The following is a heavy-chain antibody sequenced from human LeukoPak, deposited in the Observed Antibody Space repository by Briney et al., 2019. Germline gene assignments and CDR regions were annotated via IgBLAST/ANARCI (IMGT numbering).Heavy chain of an antibody. V-gene: IGHV3-23*01. CDR1: GFNFSSYA. D-gene: IGHD6-19*01. J-gene: IGHJ1*01. CDR3: AKLSSGWLNEYVQH. Sequence: GGSLRLSCAASGFNFSSYAMSWVGQAPGKGLELVSAISGSGGSTYYADSVKGRFTISRDNSKNTLYLQVDSLRDEDTAVYYCAKLSSGWLNEYVQHWGQGTLVTVSS. CDR2: ISGSGGST.